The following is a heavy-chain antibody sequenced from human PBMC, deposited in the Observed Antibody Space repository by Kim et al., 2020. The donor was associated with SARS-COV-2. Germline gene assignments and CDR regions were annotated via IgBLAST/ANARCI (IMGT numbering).Heavy chain of an antibody. CDR2: IYSGGSST. V-gene: IGHV3-23*03. CDR3: AKVQFGDYGWGSSDY. Sequence: GGSLRLSCAASGFTFSSYAMSWVRQAPGKGLEWVSVIYSGGSSTYYADSVKGRFTISRDNSKNTLYLQMNSLRAEDTAVYYCAKVQFGDYGWGSSDYWGQGTLVTVSS. J-gene: IGHJ4*02. D-gene: IGHD3-16*01. CDR1: GFTFSSYA.